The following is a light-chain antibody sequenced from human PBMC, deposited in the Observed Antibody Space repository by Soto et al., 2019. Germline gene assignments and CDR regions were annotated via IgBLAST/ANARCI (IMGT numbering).Light chain of an antibody. J-gene: IGKJ4*01. Sequence: EIVLTQSPVTLSLSPGERATLSCRASQSVSSYLVWYQPKPGQAPRLLIYDASNRATGIPARFSGSGSGTDFTLTISSLETEDFAVYYCQQHSNWQITFGGGTKVEIK. CDR1: QSVSSY. V-gene: IGKV3-11*01. CDR2: DAS. CDR3: QQHSNWQIT.